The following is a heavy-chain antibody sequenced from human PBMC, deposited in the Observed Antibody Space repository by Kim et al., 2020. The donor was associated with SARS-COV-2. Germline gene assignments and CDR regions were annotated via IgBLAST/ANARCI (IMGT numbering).Heavy chain of an antibody. Sequence: SETLSLTCTVSGGSISTYYWSWIRQPPGKGLEWIGSIYYSGSTNYNPSLKSRVTVSLDKSKIQFSLKLSSLTAADTAVYFCVSHSSGWTFDYWGQGSLVT. J-gene: IGHJ4*02. CDR1: GGSISTYY. CDR2: IYYSGST. V-gene: IGHV4-59*01. D-gene: IGHD6-19*01. CDR3: VSHSSGWTFDY.